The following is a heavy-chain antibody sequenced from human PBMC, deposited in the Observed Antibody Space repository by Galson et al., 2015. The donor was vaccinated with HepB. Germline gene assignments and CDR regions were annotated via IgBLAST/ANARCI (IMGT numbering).Heavy chain of an antibody. V-gene: IGHV1-46*03. CDR1: GYTFTSYY. Sequence: SVKVSCKASGYTFTSYYMHWVRQAPGQGLEWMGIINPSGGSTSYAQKFQGRVTMTRDTSTSTVYMELSSLRSEDTAVYYCARVSPLTVVTPDFDYWGQGTLVTVSS. CDR2: INPSGGST. D-gene: IGHD4-23*01. J-gene: IGHJ4*02. CDR3: ARVSPLTVVTPDFDY.